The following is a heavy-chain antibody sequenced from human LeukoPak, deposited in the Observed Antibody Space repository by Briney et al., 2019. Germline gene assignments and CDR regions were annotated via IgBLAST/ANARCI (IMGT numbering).Heavy chain of an antibody. J-gene: IGHJ6*04. D-gene: IGHD5/OR15-5a*01. CDR3: AKALSVYYYGMDV. CDR1: GFAFSSYA. Sequence: GGSLRPSCAASGFAFSSYAMNWVRQVPAKGLEWVSTITGSGGTTYLADSVKGRLTISRDNSKNTLFLQMNSLRAEDTAIYYCAKALSVYYYGMDVWGKGTTVTVSS. CDR2: ITGSGGTT. V-gene: IGHV3-23*01.